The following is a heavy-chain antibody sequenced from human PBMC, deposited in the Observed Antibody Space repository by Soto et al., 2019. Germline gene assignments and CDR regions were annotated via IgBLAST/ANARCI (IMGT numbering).Heavy chain of an antibody. CDR2: ISYDGSNK. J-gene: IGHJ1*01. CDR1: GFTFSSYG. Sequence: QVQLVESGGGVVQPGRSLRLSCAASGFTFSSYGMHWVRQAPGKGLAWVAVISYDGSNKYYADSVKGRFTISRDNSKNTLYLQMNSLRAEDTDVYYCAKVRYFDWLCFQHWGQGTLVTVSS. V-gene: IGHV3-30*18. D-gene: IGHD3-9*01. CDR3: AKVRYFDWLCFQH.